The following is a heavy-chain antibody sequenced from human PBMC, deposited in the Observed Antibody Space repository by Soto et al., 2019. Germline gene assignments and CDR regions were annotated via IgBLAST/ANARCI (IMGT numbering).Heavy chain of an antibody. Sequence: GGSLRLSCAASGFTFSSYGMHWVRQAPGKGLEWVAVIWYDGSNKYYANSVRGCFTISRENSKNTLYLQMNSLRAEETAVYYCAREGAKYSSSWYSAGYFDYWGQGTLVTVSS. J-gene: IGHJ4*02. D-gene: IGHD6-13*01. V-gene: IGHV3-33*01. CDR3: AREGAKYSSSWYSAGYFDY. CDR1: GFTFSSYG. CDR2: IWYDGSNK.